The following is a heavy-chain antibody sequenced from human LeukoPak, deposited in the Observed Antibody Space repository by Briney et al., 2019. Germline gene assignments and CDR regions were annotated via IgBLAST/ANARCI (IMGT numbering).Heavy chain of an antibody. CDR3: ARGNSNYFNYYMDV. Sequence: ASVKASCKASGYTFTSYDINWVRQATGQGLEWMGWMNPNSGNTGYAQKFQGRVTMTRNTSISTAYMELSSLRSEDTAVYYCARGNSNYFNYYMDVWGKGTTVTVSS. V-gene: IGHV1-8*01. CDR1: GYTFTSYD. J-gene: IGHJ6*03. D-gene: IGHD4-11*01. CDR2: MNPNSGNT.